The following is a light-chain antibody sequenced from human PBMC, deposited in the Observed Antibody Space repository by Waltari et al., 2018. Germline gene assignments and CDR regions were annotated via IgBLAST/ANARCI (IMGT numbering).Light chain of an antibody. CDR2: SAS. CDR1: QSIGTN. V-gene: IGKV3-15*01. Sequence: EILMTQSQATLSVSPGDSVTVYCSASQSIGTNLSWYQHKRGQSPRLLIYSASARPPGIPARFRGSGSGTEFTLTISSLQSEDFAVYYCQQYNDWPPLTFGQGTRLEIK. CDR3: QQYNDWPPLT. J-gene: IGKJ5*01.